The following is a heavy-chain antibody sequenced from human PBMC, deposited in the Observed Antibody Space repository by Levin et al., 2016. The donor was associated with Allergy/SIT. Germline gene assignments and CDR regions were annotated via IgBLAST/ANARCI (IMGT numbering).Heavy chain of an antibody. J-gene: IGHJ4*02. CDR1: GFTFSSYD. CDR3: SRALGRSWYFDY. CDR2: ISSSDNSYIHSSDTTT. V-gene: IGHV3-48*01. Sequence: GGSLRLSCAASGFTFSSYDMNWVRQAPGKGLEWVSYISSSDNSYIHSSDTTTYYADSVKGRFTISRDNAKNSLYLQMNSLRAEDTAVYYCSRALGRSWYFDYWGQGTLVTVSS. D-gene: IGHD6-13*01.